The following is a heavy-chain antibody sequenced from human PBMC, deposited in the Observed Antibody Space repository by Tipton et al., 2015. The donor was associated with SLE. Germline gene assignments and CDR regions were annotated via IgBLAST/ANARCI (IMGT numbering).Heavy chain of an antibody. V-gene: IGHV4-34*01. D-gene: IGHD2-21*02. Sequence: TLSLTCAVYGGSFSGYYWSLIRQPPGKGLEWIGEINHSGSTNYNPSLKSRVTISVDTSKNQLSLKLRSVTAADTAVYYCARGLATAPYYYYYMDVWGKGTTVTGSS. CDR1: GGSFSGYY. CDR3: ARGLATAPYYYYYMDV. CDR2: INHSGST. J-gene: IGHJ6*03.